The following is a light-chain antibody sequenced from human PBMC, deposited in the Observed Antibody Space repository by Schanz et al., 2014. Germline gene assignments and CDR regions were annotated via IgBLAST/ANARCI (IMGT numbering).Light chain of an antibody. J-gene: IGKJ4*01. CDR3: QHHGTSPT. CDR2: GVS. Sequence: EMVMTQSPATLSVSPGERATLSCRASQSITSYLAWYQQKPGQAPRLLIHGVSSRATGIPDRFSGSGSGTDFTLTISRLEPEDFAVYYCQHHGTSPTFGGGTKVEIK. CDR1: QSITSY. V-gene: IGKV3-20*01.